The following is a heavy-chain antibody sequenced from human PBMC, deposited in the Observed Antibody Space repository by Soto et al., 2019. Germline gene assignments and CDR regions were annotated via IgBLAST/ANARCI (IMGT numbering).Heavy chain of an antibody. D-gene: IGHD2-2*01. CDR1: GGSISSGGYY. J-gene: IGHJ5*02. CDR3: AREDCSSTSCYPYPGSYNWFDP. Sequence: QVQLQESGPGLVKPSQTLSLTCTVSGGSISSGGYYWSWIRQHPGKGLEWIGYIYYSGSTYYNPSLKSRVTISVDTSKNQFSLKLSSVTAADTAVYYCAREDCSSTSCYPYPGSYNWFDPWGQGTLVTVSS. CDR2: IYYSGST. V-gene: IGHV4-31*03.